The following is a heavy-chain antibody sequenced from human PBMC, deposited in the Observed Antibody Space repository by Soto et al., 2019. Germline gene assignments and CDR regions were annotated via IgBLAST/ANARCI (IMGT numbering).Heavy chain of an antibody. V-gene: IGHV3-7*01. Sequence: EVQLVESGGGLVQPGGSLRLSCAASGFNFGNYYMTWVRQAPGKGLEWVANINQDASEIFYVDSVKGRFTISRDNAKASLFLEMNSLRAEDTAMYYCVRERGGSGGSGRSCAYMDYWGQGTPITVSS. J-gene: IGHJ4*02. CDR2: INQDASEI. CDR3: VRERGGSGGSGRSCAYMDY. D-gene: IGHD3-10*01. CDR1: GFNFGNYY.